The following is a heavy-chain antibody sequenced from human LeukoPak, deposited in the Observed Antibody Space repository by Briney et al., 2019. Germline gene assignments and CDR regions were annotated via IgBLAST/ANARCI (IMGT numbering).Heavy chain of an antibody. Sequence: SETLSLACAVSGGSISSSNWWSWVRQPPGKGLEWIGEIYHSGSTYYNPSLKSRVTISVDTSKNQFSLKLSSMTAADTAVYYCARVGGAITMTPYGMDVWGQGTTVTVSS. CDR1: GGSISSSNW. CDR3: ARVGGAITMTPYGMDV. V-gene: IGHV4-4*02. CDR2: IYHSGST. D-gene: IGHD3-22*01. J-gene: IGHJ6*02.